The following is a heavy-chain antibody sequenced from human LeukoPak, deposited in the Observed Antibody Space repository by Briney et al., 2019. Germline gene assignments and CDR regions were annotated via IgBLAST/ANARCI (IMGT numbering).Heavy chain of an antibody. CDR3: AKDRDPMATIEGVFDY. J-gene: IGHJ4*02. V-gene: IGHV3-9*01. Sequence: GRSLRLSCAASGFTFDDYAMHWVRQAPGKGLEWVSGISWNSGSIGYADSVKGRFTISRDNAKSSLYLQMNSLRAEDTALYYCAKDRDPMATIEGVFDYWGQGTLVTVSS. D-gene: IGHD5-24*01. CDR2: ISWNSGSI. CDR1: GFTFDDYA.